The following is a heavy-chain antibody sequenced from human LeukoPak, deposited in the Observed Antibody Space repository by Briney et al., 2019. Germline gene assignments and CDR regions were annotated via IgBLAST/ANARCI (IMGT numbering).Heavy chain of an antibody. CDR2: ISSSSSYI. Sequence: GGSLRLSCAASGFTLSSYSMNWVRQAPGKGLEWVSSISSSSSYIYYADSVKGRFTISRDNAKNSLYLQMNSLRAEDTAVYYCARADYGDYGYFQHWGQGTLVTVSS. J-gene: IGHJ1*01. D-gene: IGHD4-17*01. V-gene: IGHV3-21*01. CDR1: GFTLSSYS. CDR3: ARADYGDYGYFQH.